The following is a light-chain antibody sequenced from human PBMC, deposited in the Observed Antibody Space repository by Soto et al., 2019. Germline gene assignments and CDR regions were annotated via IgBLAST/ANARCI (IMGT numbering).Light chain of an antibody. J-gene: IGLJ1*01. CDR2: DVS. CDR1: SIDVGDYNY. V-gene: IGLV2-11*01. Sequence: QSALTQPRSVSGSAGQSVTISCTGTSIDVGDYNYVSWYQQHPGKAPKLMIYDVSKRPSGVPDRFSGSKSGNTASLTVSGLQAEDEADYYCCSYAGSYPFVFGTGTK. CDR3: CSYAGSYPFV.